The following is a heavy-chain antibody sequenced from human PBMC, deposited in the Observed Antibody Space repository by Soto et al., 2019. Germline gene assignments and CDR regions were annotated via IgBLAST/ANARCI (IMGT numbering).Heavy chain of an antibody. CDR1: GFTVSSNY. J-gene: IGHJ6*03. CDR3: ARDTYHYYYMDV. CDR2: IYSGGTI. V-gene: IGHV3-66*01. Sequence: GGSLRLSCAASGFTVSSNYVSWVRQAPGKGLEWVSLIYSGGTIYYADSVKGRFTISRDNNTLYLQMNSLRPEDTAVYYCARDTYHYYYMDVWGKGTTVTVSS.